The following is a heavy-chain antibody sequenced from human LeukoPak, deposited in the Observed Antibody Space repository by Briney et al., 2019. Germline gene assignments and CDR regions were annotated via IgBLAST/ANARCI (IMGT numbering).Heavy chain of an antibody. CDR2: ISSNGSTI. CDR1: GFTFSDYY. J-gene: IGHJ4*02. V-gene: IGHV3-11*04. Sequence: GGSLRPSCAASGFTFSDYYMSWIRQAPGKGLEWVSYISSNGSTIYYADSVKGRFTISRDNAKNSLYLQMNSLRAEDTAVYYCAREMYYDFWSGYYRRAFDYWGQGTLVTVSS. D-gene: IGHD3-3*01. CDR3: AREMYYDFWSGYYRRAFDY.